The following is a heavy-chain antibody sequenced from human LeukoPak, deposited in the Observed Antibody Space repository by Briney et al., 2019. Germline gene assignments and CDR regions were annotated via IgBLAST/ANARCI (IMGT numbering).Heavy chain of an antibody. J-gene: IGHJ4*02. CDR2: ISDSGGNT. D-gene: IGHD6-19*01. Sequence: GGSLRLSCAASGFTFSSYAMSWVRQAPGKGLEWVSGISDSGGNTYYADSVKGRFTISRDNSKNTLFLQMNSLRTDDRAMYYCAKGLHSGWFDYWGQGALVTVSS. CDR1: GFTFSSYA. V-gene: IGHV3-23*01. CDR3: AKGLHSGWFDY.